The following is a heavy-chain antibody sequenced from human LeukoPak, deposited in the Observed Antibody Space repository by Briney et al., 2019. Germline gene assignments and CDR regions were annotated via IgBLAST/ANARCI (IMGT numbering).Heavy chain of an antibody. D-gene: IGHD3-10*01. V-gene: IGHV1-18*01. CDR2: ISAYNGNT. CDR3: ARVITMVRGVNNWFDP. J-gene: IGHJ5*02. CDR1: GYTFTSYG. Sequence: ASVKVSCKASGYTFTSYGISWVRQAPGQGLEWMGWISAYNGNTNYAQKLQGRVTMTTDTSTSTAYMELSSLRSEDTAVYYCARVITMVRGVNNWFDPWGQGTLVTVSS.